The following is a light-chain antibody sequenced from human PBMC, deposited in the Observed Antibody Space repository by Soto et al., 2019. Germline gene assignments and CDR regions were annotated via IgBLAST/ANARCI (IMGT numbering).Light chain of an antibody. CDR3: ASYTSSSTSVI. CDR1: SSDVGGYKY. Sequence: QSVLTQPASVSGSPGQSITISCTGTSSDVGGYKYVSWYQQHPDKAPKLIIFEVSNRTSGISSRFSGSKSGNTASLTISGLQAEDEADYYCASYTSSSTSVIFGRGTKLTV. J-gene: IGLJ2*01. V-gene: IGLV2-14*01. CDR2: EVS.